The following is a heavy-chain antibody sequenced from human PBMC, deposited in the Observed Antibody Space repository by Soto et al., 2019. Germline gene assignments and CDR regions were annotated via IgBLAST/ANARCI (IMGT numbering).Heavy chain of an antibody. J-gene: IGHJ3*02. CDR1: GFSLSTSGVG. Sequence: QITLKESGPTLVKPTQPLTLTCTFSGFSLSTSGVGVGWIRQPPGKALEWLALIYWDDDKRYSPSLKSRLTITKDTSKNQVVLTMTNMDPVDTATYYCAHRLLLWFGGMDAFDIWGQGTMVTVSS. V-gene: IGHV2-5*02. CDR3: AHRLLLWFGGMDAFDI. D-gene: IGHD3-10*01. CDR2: IYWDDDK.